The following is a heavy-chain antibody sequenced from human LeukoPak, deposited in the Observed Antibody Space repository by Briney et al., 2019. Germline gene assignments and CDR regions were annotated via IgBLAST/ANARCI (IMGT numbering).Heavy chain of an antibody. D-gene: IGHD1-20*01. CDR1: GGTFSSYA. CDR3: ARHITGTAFYYYYYGMDV. V-gene: IGHV1-69*13. CDR2: IIPIFGTA. Sequence: GASVKVSCKASGGTFSSYAISWVRQAPGQGLEWMGGIIPIFGTANYAQKFQGRVTITADESTSTAYMELSSLRSEDTAVYYCARHITGTAFYYYYYGMDVWGQGTTVTVSS. J-gene: IGHJ6*02.